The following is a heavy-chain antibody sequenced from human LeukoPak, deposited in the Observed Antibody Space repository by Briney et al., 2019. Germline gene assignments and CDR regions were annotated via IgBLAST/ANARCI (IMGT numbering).Heavy chain of an antibody. Sequence: SVKVSCKSSGYTFTTYNINWVRQAPGQGLEWMGWISGYNGNTKYAQKLQGRVTMTTDTSTSTAYMELRSLKSDDTAVYYCASLKNYYDSSGYLVTDAFDIWGQGTMVTVSS. CDR3: ASLKNYYDSSGYLVTDAFDI. J-gene: IGHJ3*02. CDR2: ISGYNGNT. CDR1: GYTFTTYN. D-gene: IGHD3-22*01. V-gene: IGHV1-18*01.